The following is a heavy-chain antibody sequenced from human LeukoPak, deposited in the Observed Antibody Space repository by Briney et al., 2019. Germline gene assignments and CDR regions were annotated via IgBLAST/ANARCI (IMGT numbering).Heavy chain of an antibody. CDR1: GGSISGYY. CDR2: IYSSGST. J-gene: IGHJ4*02. D-gene: IGHD3-10*01. CDR3: ARHYYVSGSYYLDY. Sequence: SETLSLTCTVSGGSISGYYWSWIRQPAGKGLEWIGRIYSSGSTNYNPSLKSRVTMSVDTSKNQFSLRLRSVTAADTAVYYCARHYYVSGSYYLDYWGQGTLVTVSS. V-gene: IGHV4-4*07.